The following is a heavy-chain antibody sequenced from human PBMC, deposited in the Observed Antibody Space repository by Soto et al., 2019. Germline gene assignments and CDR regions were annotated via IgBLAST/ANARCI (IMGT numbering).Heavy chain of an antibody. D-gene: IGHD3-9*01. CDR1: GGSFSGYY. V-gene: IGHV4-34*01. Sequence: SETLSLTCAVYGGSFSGYYWSWIRQPPGKGLEWSGEINHSGSTNYNPSLKSRVTISVDTSKNQFSLKLSSVTAADTAVYYCARGTAIYDILTGYPLRSYGMDVWGQGTTVT. CDR3: ARGTAIYDILTGYPLRSYGMDV. J-gene: IGHJ6*02. CDR2: INHSGST.